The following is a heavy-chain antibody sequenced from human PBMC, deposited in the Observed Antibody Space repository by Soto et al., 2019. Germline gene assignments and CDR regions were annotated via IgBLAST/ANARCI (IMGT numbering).Heavy chain of an antibody. D-gene: IGHD4-17*01. Sequence: EASVKVSCKASGGTFSSYAISWVRQAPGQGLGWMGGIIPIFGTANYAQKFQGRVTITADESTSTAYMELSSLRSEDTAVYYCARESGRPYGDYDAWFDPWGQGTLVTVSS. V-gene: IGHV1-69*13. J-gene: IGHJ5*02. CDR1: GGTFSSYA. CDR3: ARESGRPYGDYDAWFDP. CDR2: IIPIFGTA.